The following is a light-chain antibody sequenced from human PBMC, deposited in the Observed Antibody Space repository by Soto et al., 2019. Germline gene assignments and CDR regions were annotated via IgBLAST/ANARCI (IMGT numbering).Light chain of an antibody. CDR1: QSVSSSY. V-gene: IGKV3-20*01. CDR2: GTS. Sequence: EIVLTQSPDTLSLSPGERATLSCRASQSVSSSYLAWYQQTPGQAPRLLIYGTSNSATVIPDRFSGSGSGTDFTLTISRLEPEDFAVYYCQQYGNSRWTFGQGTKVEIK. J-gene: IGKJ1*01. CDR3: QQYGNSRWT.